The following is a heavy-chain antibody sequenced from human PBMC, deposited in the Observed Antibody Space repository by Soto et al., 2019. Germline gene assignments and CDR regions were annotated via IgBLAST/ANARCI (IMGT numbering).Heavy chain of an antibody. J-gene: IGHJ5*02. CDR3: VRGGSNYAS. CDR1: GFTFSSYA. Sequence: GGSLRLSCAASGFTFSSYAMTWVRPAPGKGLEWVARIKPDESEKKYADSVKGRFSISRDNAKNSMYLQMDSLRGEDTAVYYCVRGGSNYASWGQGTLVNVSS. CDR2: IKPDESEK. V-gene: IGHV3-7*01. D-gene: IGHD4-4*01.